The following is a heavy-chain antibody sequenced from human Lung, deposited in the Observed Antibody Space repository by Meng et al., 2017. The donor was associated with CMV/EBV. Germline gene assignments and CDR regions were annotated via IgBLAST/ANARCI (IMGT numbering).Heavy chain of an antibody. D-gene: IGHD2-21*02. V-gene: IGHV3-9*01. Sequence: GGSXRLXCTASGFTFDDFAMHWVRQSPGEGLEWGSGISGNTGFIDYADSVKGRFTISRDNAKKTLSLQINTLRAEDTALYYCTKGGGERVTFDAMDVWGQGXTVTVSS. CDR3: TKGGGERVTFDAMDV. CDR2: ISGNTGFI. J-gene: IGHJ6*02. CDR1: GFTFDDFA.